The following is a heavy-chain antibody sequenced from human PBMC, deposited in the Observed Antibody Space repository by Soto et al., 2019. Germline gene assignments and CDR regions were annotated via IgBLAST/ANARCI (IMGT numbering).Heavy chain of an antibody. CDR3: ARQKGVYCSSTSCYRDDYMDV. Sequence: SETLSLTCTVSGGSISSYYWSWIRQPPGKGLEWIGYIYYSGSTNYNPSLKSRVTISVDTSKNQFSLKLSSVTAADTAVYYCARQKGVYCSSTSCYRDDYMDVWGKGTTVTVSS. D-gene: IGHD2-2*01. CDR2: IYYSGST. J-gene: IGHJ6*03. CDR1: GGSISSYY. V-gene: IGHV4-59*08.